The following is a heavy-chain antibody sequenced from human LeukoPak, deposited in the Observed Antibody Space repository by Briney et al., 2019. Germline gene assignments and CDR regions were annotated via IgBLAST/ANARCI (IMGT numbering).Heavy chain of an antibody. Sequence: PSETLSLTCTVSGGSISSYYWSWIRQPAGKGLEWIGRIYTSGSTNYNPSLKSRVTISVDTSKNQFSLKLSSVTAADTAVYYCARDHVEMATMPSAFDIWGQGTMVTVSS. V-gene: IGHV4-4*07. CDR2: IYTSGST. J-gene: IGHJ3*02. CDR1: GGSISSYY. D-gene: IGHD5-24*01. CDR3: ARDHVEMATMPSAFDI.